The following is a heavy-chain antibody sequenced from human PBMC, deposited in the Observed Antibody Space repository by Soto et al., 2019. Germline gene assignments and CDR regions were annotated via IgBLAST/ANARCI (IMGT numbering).Heavy chain of an antibody. Sequence: PSETLSLTCTVSGGSISSGGYYWSWIRQHPGKGLEWIGYIYYSGSTYYNPSLKSRVTISVDTSKNQFSLKLSSVTAADTAVYYCARELSGDLGIDYWGQGTLVPVSS. CDR1: GGSISSGGYY. J-gene: IGHJ4*02. CDR2: IYYSGST. CDR3: ARELSGDLGIDY. V-gene: IGHV4-31*03.